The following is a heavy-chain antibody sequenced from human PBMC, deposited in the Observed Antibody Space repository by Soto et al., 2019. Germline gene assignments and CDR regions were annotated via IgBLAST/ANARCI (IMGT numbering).Heavy chain of an antibody. CDR3: ARDLNRGLAEE. Sequence: QVQLVQSGAEVKKPGASVKVSCKASGYTFTSYAISWVRQAPGQGLEWMGWISAYNGNTNYAQKLQGRVTMNTDTPTSTAYMELRSLRSADTAVYYCARDLNRGLAEEWGQGTLVTVSS. V-gene: IGHV1-18*01. CDR2: ISAYNGNT. J-gene: IGHJ4*02. CDR1: GYTFTSYA. D-gene: IGHD6-13*01.